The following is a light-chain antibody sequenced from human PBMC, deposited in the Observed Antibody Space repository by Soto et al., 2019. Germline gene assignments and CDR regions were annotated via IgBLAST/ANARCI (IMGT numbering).Light chain of an antibody. V-gene: IGKV3-11*01. CDR3: QQRTDRPPWT. J-gene: IGKJ1*01. CDR2: DAS. CDR1: QSIGLA. Sequence: EIVLTQSPATLSFSPGERATLSCRSSQSIGLAIAWYQHKPGQAPRLLIFDASQRATGIPARFRGSGSGTDFTLSISSLEPEDFAVYYCQQRTDRPPWTFGQGTKVDI.